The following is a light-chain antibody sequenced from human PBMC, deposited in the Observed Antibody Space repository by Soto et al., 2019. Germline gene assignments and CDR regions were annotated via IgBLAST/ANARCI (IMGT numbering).Light chain of an antibody. CDR1: QSISINY. CDR3: QQYNSWPLT. V-gene: IGKV3-20*01. J-gene: IGKJ4*01. Sequence: EIVLTQSPGTLSLSLGERATLSCRASQSISINYLAWYQQKPGQAPRLLIYGASSRASGIPDRFSGSGSGTDFTLTISRVEPEDFAVYYCQQYNSWPLTFRGGTKVEIK. CDR2: GAS.